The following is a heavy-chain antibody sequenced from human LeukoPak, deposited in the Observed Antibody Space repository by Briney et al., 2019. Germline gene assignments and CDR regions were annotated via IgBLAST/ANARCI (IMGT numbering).Heavy chain of an antibody. CDR1: GGTFSSYA. CDR2: IIPIFGTA. J-gene: IGHJ4*02. D-gene: IGHD3-10*01. Sequence: SVKVSCKASGGTFSSYAISWVRQAPGQGLEWMGRIIPIFGTANYAQKFQGRVTITTDESTSTAYMELSSLRSDDTAVYYCARDRTGHYYGSTFDYWGQGTLVTVSS. CDR3: ARDRTGHYYGSTFDY. V-gene: IGHV1-69*05.